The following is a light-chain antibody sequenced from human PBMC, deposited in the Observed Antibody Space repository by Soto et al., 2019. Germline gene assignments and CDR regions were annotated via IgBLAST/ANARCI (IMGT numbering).Light chain of an antibody. Sequence: DIQMTQSPSTLSASVGDRVTITCRASQSINKWLAWYHQKPGKAPKLLIYDASSLNSGAPSRFSGRGSGTEFTLTISSVQPDDFAAYCCQQYDSYPWTFGQGTKVEIK. J-gene: IGKJ1*01. CDR1: QSINKW. CDR2: DAS. CDR3: QQYDSYPWT. V-gene: IGKV1-5*01.